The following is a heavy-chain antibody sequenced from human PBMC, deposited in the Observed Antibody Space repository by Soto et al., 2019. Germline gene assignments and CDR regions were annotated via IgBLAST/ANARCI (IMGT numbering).Heavy chain of an antibody. V-gene: IGHV5-10-1*01. CDR1: GYSFTSYW. CDR2: IDPSDSYT. D-gene: IGHD6-13*01. Sequence: PGESLKISCKGSGYSFTSYWISWVRQMPGKGLEWMGRIDPSDSYTNYSPSFQGHVTISADKSISTAYLQWSSLKASDTAMYYCAISEVAAAGHTRYDYWGQGTLVTVSS. CDR3: AISEVAAAGHTRYDY. J-gene: IGHJ4*02.